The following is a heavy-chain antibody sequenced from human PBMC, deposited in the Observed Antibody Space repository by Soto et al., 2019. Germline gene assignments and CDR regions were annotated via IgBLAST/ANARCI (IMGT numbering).Heavy chain of an antibody. CDR2: INHSGST. CDR3: ANMVRGVRGKTYYYYVMDV. D-gene: IGHD3-10*01. V-gene: IGHV4-34*01. CDR1: GGSFSGYY. J-gene: IGHJ6*02. Sequence: SETLSLTCAVYGGSFSGYYWSWIRQPPGKGLEWIGEINHSGSTNYNPSLKSRVTISVDTSKNQFSLKLSSVTAADTAVYYCANMVRGVRGKTYYYYVMDVWGQGTTVTVSS.